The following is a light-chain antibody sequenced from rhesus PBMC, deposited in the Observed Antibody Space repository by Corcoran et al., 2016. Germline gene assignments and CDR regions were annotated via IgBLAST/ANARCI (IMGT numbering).Light chain of an antibody. CDR3: MQALEFPYS. V-gene: IGKV2-104*02. Sequence: DIVMTQTPLSLPVTPGEPASISCRSSQSLLDSEDGNTYLDCYLQKPGQSPQLLIYEVSNRASGVPDRFRGSGSDTEFTLKISRVEAEDVGVYYCMQALEFPYSFGQGTKVEIK. CDR2: EVS. CDR1: QSLLDSEDGNTY. J-gene: IGKJ2*01.